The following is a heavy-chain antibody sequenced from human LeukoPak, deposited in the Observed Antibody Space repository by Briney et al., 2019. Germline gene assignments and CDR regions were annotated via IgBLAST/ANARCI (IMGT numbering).Heavy chain of an antibody. J-gene: IGHJ3*02. V-gene: IGHV5-51*01. CDR1: GYSFTSYW. CDR2: IYPGDSDT. CDR3: ARPAYLGYCSSTSCHDAFDI. Sequence: GASLKISCKGSGYSFTSYWIGWVRQMPGKGLEWMGIIYPGDSDTRYSPSFQGQVTISADKSISTAYLQWSSLKASDTAMYYCARPAYLGYCSSTSCHDAFDIWGQGTMVTVSS. D-gene: IGHD2-2*01.